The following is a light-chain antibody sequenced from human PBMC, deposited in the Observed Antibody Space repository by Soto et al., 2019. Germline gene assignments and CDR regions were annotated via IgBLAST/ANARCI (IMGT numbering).Light chain of an antibody. V-gene: IGLV4-69*01. CDR2: LNSDGSH. CDR3: QTWGTGIEV. CDR1: SGHSSYT. J-gene: IGLJ3*02. Sequence: QSALTQSPSASASLGASVKLTCTLSSGHSSYTIAWHQQQPEKGPRYLMTLNSDGSHSKGDGIPDRFSGSSSGAERYLSISSLQSEDEADYYCQTWGTGIEVFGGGTQLTVL.